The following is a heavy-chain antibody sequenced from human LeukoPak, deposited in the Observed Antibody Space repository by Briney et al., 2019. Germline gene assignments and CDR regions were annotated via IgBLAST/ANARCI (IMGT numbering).Heavy chain of an antibody. CDR3: TRHTGYISGQYSNYEDS. CDR2: IYYTGST. V-gene: IGHV4-39*01. CDR1: GGSITNTKYY. D-gene: IGHD4-11*01. Sequence: SETLSLTCTLSGGSITNTKYYWGWIRQPPGKGLEWIGSIYYTGSTYYNPFLKSRVTISVDTSKNQFSLKLRSVTAADTALYYCTRHTGYISGQYSNYEDSWGQGTLVTVSS. J-gene: IGHJ4*02.